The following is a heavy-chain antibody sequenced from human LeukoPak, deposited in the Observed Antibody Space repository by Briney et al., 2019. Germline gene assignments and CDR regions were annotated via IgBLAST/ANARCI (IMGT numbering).Heavy chain of an antibody. V-gene: IGHV3-23*01. CDR2: ISGSGGST. J-gene: IGHJ1*01. CDR1: GFTFSSYA. CDR3: AKDRYYCDSSGYYYHAEYFQH. D-gene: IGHD3-22*01. Sequence: GGSLRLSCAASGFTFSSYAMSWVRQAPGKGLEWVSAISGSGGSTYYADSVKGRFTISRDNSKNTLYLQMNSLRAEDTAVYYCAKDRYYCDSSGYYYHAEYFQHWGQGTLVTVSS.